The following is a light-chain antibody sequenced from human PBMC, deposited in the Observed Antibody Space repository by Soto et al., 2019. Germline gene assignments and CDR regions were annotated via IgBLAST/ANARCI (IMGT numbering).Light chain of an antibody. CDR3: QQYGSSGT. Sequence: EIVLTQSPGTLSLSPGESATLSCRASQNIDKNYLAWFQHKPGQAPSLLIYGASNRATGIPDRFSGSGSGTDFTLTISRLEPEDFAVYYCQQYGSSGTFGQGTKVDIK. V-gene: IGKV3-20*01. J-gene: IGKJ1*01. CDR1: QNIDKNY. CDR2: GAS.